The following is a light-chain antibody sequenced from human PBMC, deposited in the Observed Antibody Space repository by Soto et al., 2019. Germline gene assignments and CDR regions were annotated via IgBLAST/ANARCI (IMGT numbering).Light chain of an antibody. CDR2: DVS. CDR3: SSYTSSGTYV. CDR1: STDVGGYKY. J-gene: IGLJ1*01. V-gene: IGLV2-14*03. Sequence: QSALTQPASVSGSPGQSITISCAGSSTDVGGYKYVSWYQQHPGRAPKLMIYDVSNRPSGVSYRFSGSKSDNTASLTISGLQAEDEADYYCSSYTSSGTYVFGTGTKVTVL.